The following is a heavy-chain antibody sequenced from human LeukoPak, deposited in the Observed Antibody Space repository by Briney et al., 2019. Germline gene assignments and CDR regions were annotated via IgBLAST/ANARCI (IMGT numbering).Heavy chain of an antibody. CDR3: AKGSYSYGYLFDY. D-gene: IGHD5-18*01. CDR2: ISGNGGST. Sequence: GGSLRLSCAASGFTFSSYAMSWVRQAPGKGLEWVSAISGNGGSTYYADSVKGRFTISRDNSKNTLYLQMNSLRAEDTAVYYCAKGSYSYGYLFDYWGQGTLVTVSS. V-gene: IGHV3-23*01. CDR1: GFTFSSYA. J-gene: IGHJ4*02.